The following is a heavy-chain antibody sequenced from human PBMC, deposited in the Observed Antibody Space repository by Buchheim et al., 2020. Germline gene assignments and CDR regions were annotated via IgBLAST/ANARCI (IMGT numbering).Heavy chain of an antibody. J-gene: IGHJ4*02. CDR1: GFTFSSYG. V-gene: IGHV3-30*18. CDR2: ISYDGSNK. Sequence: QVQLVESGGGVVQPGRSLRLSCAASGFTFSSYGMHWVRQAPGKGLEWVAVISYDGSNKYYADSVKGRFTISRDNSKHTLYLQMNSLRAEDTAVYYCAKSFRQLEAYYFDYWGQGTL. D-gene: IGHD6-13*01. CDR3: AKSFRQLEAYYFDY.